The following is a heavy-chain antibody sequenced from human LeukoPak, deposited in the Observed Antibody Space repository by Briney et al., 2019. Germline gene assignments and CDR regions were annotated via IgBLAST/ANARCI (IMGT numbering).Heavy chain of an antibody. Sequence: ASVKVSCKTSGYTFTSYAIHWVRQAPGQRIEWMGWTNAGTGNGKNSPDFQGRITITRDTSASTAYMELTSLRSDDTAMYYCARSGELYFHLDYWGQGSLVSVSS. V-gene: IGHV1-3*01. CDR1: GYTFTSYA. CDR2: TNAGTGNG. CDR3: ARSGELYFHLDY. D-gene: IGHD3-10*01. J-gene: IGHJ4*02.